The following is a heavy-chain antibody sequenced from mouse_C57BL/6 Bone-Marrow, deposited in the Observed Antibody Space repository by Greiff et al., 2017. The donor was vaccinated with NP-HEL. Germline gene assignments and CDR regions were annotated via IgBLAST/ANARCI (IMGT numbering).Heavy chain of an antibody. CDR2: IYPGSGST. J-gene: IGHJ2*01. CDR3: AREGFTTVVARGYYFDY. V-gene: IGHV1-55*01. Sequence: QVQLKQPGAELVKPGASVKMSCKASGYTFTSYWITWVKQRPGQGLEWIGDIYPGSGSTNYNEKFKSKATLTVDTSSSTAYMQLSSLTSEDSAVYYCAREGFTTVVARGYYFDYWGQGTTLTVSS. CDR1: GYTFTSYW. D-gene: IGHD1-1*01.